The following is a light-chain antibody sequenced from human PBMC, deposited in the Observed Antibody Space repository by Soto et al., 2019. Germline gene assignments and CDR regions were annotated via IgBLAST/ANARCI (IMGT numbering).Light chain of an antibody. V-gene: IGKV1-33*01. CDR2: DAS. Sequence: DIQMTQSPSSLSASVGDRVTITCQASQDISNYLNWYQQKPGKAPKLLIYDASNLKTGVPSRFSGSGSGTDFTFTISSLQPEDIATYYCQQYDNLPPRTFGQGTKLEIK. CDR1: QDISNY. CDR3: QQYDNLPPRT. J-gene: IGKJ2*01.